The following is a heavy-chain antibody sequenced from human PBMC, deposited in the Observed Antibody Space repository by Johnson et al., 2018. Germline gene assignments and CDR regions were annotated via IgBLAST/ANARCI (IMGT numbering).Heavy chain of an antibody. CDR1: GFTFSSYA. J-gene: IGHJ3*02. Sequence: QPGRSLRLSCAASGFTFSSYAMHWVRQAPGKGLEWVAVISYDGSNKYYADSVKGRFTISRDNSKNTLYLQMNSLRSEDTAVYYCSKSMIVVVNDGFDIWGQGTMVTVSS. V-gene: IGHV3-30-3*02. CDR2: ISYDGSNK. D-gene: IGHD3-22*01. CDR3: SKSMIVVVNDGFDI.